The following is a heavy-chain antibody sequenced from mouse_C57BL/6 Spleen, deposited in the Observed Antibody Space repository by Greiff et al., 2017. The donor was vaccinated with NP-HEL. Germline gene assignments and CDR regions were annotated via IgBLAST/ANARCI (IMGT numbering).Heavy chain of an antibody. Sequence: EVQRVESGEGLVKPGGSLKLSCAASGFTFSSYAMSWVRQTPEKRLEWVAYISSGGDYIYYADTVKGRFTISRDNARNTLYLQMSSLKSEDTAMYYCTRDGDDDYDEAYWGQGTLVTVSA. J-gene: IGHJ3*01. D-gene: IGHD2-4*01. CDR3: TRDGDDDYDEAY. CDR1: GFTFSSYA. V-gene: IGHV5-9-1*02. CDR2: ISSGGDYI.